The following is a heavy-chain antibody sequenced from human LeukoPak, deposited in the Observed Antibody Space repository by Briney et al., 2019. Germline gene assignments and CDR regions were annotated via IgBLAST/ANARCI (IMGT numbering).Heavy chain of an antibody. CDR1: GHDFTSYW. Sequence: GESLQISCRSSGHDFTSYWIAWVRQLPGKGLEWMGIIHPSDSETQYSPSFQGQVTISADKSISTAYLQWSSLKASDTAMYYCARRDGYCSSTSCYADYYYGMDVWGQGTTVTVSS. J-gene: IGHJ6*02. D-gene: IGHD2-2*01. CDR3: ARRDGYCSSTSCYADYYYGMDV. V-gene: IGHV5-51*01. CDR2: IHPSDSET.